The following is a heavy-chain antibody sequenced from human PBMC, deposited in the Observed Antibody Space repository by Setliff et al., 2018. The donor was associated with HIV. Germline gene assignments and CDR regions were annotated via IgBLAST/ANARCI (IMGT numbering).Heavy chain of an antibody. Sequence: LSLTCSVSGYSINNGYYWGWIRQPPGKGLEWVATIYQTGNTYYSPSPKSRVTVSMDMSRNQFSVKLNSATAADTAVYYCARQAWHYDRDGYFIDYWGQGMLVTVS. V-gene: IGHV4-38-2*02. CDR3: ARQAWHYDRDGYFIDY. D-gene: IGHD3-22*01. CDR2: IYQTGNT. J-gene: IGHJ4*02. CDR1: GYSINNGYY.